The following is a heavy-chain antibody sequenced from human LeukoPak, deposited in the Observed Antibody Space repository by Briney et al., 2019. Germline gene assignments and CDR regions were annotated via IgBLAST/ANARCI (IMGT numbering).Heavy chain of an antibody. CDR2: INHSGST. CDR3: ARGYPSYDYVWGSYRYALFDY. CDR1: GGSFSGYY. Sequence: SETLSLTCAVYGGSFSGYYWSWIRQPPGKGLEWIGEINHSGSTNYNPSLKSRVTISVDTSKNQFSLKLSSVTAADTAVYYCARGYPSYDYVWGSYRYALFDYWGQGTLVTVSS. V-gene: IGHV4-34*01. J-gene: IGHJ4*02. D-gene: IGHD3-16*02.